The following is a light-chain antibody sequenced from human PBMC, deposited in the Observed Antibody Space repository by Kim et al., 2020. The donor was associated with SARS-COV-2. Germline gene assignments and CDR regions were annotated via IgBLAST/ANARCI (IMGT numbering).Light chain of an antibody. J-gene: IGKJ2*01. V-gene: IGKV3-20*01. CDR1: QSVSRCY. CDR3: QKYGRSPPRYT. Sequence: PGERASSSSRGIQSVSRCYLVWYQQKQGQAPRLLLYGAASRGAGMPDRCSGSGAGRDVTITNSRREQEDYAVDYCQKYGRSPPRYTFGQGTKLEI. CDR2: GAA.